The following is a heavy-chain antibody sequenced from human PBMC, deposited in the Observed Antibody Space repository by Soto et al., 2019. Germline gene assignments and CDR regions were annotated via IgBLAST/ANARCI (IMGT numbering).Heavy chain of an antibody. CDR3: AREKDIVVVPAAPETFDY. J-gene: IGHJ4*02. CDR1: GFTFSSYW. V-gene: IGHV3-7*01. Sequence: GGSLRLSCAASGFTFSSYWISWVRQAPGKGLEWVANIKQDGSEKYYVDSVKGRFTISRDNAKNSLYLQMNSLRAEDTAVYYCAREKDIVVVPAAPETFDYWGQGTLVTVSS. D-gene: IGHD2-2*01. CDR2: IKQDGSEK.